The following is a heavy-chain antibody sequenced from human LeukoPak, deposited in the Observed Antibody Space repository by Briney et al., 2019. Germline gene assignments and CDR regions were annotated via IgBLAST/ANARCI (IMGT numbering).Heavy chain of an antibody. CDR1: GGSFSGYY. CDR2: INHSGST. V-gene: IGHV4-34*01. CDR3: ARGRTYYDFWSGTNYYYYMDV. J-gene: IGHJ6*03. D-gene: IGHD3-3*01. Sequence: PSETLSLTCAVSGGSFSGYYWSWIRQPPGKRLEWIGEINHSGSTNYNPSLKSRVTISVDTSKNQFSLKLSSVTAADTAVYYCARGRTYYDFWSGTNYYYYMDVWGKGTTVTVSS.